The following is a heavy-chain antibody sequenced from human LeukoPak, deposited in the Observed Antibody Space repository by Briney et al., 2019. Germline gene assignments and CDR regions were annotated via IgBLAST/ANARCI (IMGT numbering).Heavy chain of an antibody. CDR1: GGSISSSSHY. Sequence: MSSETLSPTCTVSGGSISSSSHYWGWIRQPPGKGLEWIGSIYYSGSTYYNPSLKSRVTISVDTSKNQFSLKLSSVTAADTAVYYCARDRSPPFDYWGQGTLVTVSS. J-gene: IGHJ4*02. V-gene: IGHV4-39*02. CDR3: ARDRSPPFDY. CDR2: IYYSGST.